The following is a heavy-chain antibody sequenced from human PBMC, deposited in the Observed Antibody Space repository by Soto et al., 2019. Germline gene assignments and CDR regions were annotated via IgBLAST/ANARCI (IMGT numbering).Heavy chain of an antibody. CDR3: TTAQTIFGVVTGDY. CDR1: GFTFSNAW. J-gene: IGHJ4*02. V-gene: IGHV3-15*07. CDR2: IKSKTDGGTT. D-gene: IGHD3-3*01. Sequence: EVQLVESGGGLVKPGGSLRLSCAASGFTFSNAWMNWVRQAPGKGLEWVGRIKSKTDGGTTDYAAPVKGRFTISRDDSKNTLYLQMNSLKTEATAVYYCTTAQTIFGVVTGDYWGQGTLVTVSS.